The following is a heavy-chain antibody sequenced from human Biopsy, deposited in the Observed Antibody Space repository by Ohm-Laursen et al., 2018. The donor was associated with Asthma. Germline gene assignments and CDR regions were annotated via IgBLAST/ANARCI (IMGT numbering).Heavy chain of an antibody. V-gene: IGHV3-21*01. CDR3: PRDFTIGSGSPFHF. D-gene: IGHD3-10*01. CDR2: ISSLSRYI. Sequence: SLRLSCAASGFDLRDYTMNWVRQAPGKGLEWVASISSLSRYIYHATSLRGRFTISRDNAKRSLYLQMDSLRGDDTAVYYCPRDFTIGSGSPFHFWGRGTLVTVSS. J-gene: IGHJ4*02. CDR1: GFDLRDYT.